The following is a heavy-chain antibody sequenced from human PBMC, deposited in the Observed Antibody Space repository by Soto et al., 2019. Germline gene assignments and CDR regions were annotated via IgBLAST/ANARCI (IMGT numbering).Heavy chain of an antibody. CDR1: GFTFSSYS. J-gene: IGHJ6*03. Sequence: GGSLRLSCAASGFTFSSYSMNWVRQAPGKGLEWVSSISSSSSYIYYADSVKGRFTISRDNAKNSLYLQMNSLRAEDTAVYYCAREVKVATTPYMDVWGKGTTVTVSS. D-gene: IGHD5-12*01. CDR2: ISSSSSYI. V-gene: IGHV3-21*01. CDR3: AREVKVATTPYMDV.